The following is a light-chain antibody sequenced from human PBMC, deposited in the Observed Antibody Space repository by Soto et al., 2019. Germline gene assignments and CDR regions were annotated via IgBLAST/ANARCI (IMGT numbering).Light chain of an antibody. V-gene: IGKV3D-15*01. CDR1: QTVGSN. CDR3: QQYNNWPIT. J-gene: IGKJ5*01. Sequence: DIVLTQSPDTLSVSPGERATLSCRASQTVGSNLAWYQQKPGQAPRLLIYGASTRASDTPARFSGSGSVTEFALTISSLQSEDFAVYYCQQYNNWPITFGEGTRLENK. CDR2: GAS.